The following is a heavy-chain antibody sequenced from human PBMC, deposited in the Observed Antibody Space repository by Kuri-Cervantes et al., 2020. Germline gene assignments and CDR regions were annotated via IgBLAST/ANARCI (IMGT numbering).Heavy chain of an antibody. Sequence: TLSCAFYGGSFSGYYWSWIRQPPGKGLEWIGEINHSGSTNYNPSPKSRVTISVDTSKNQFSLKLSSVTVADTAVYYCASSAYYDFWSGYYTRDAFDIWGQGTMVTVSS. CDR1: GGSFSGYY. D-gene: IGHD3-3*01. V-gene: IGHV4-34*01. CDR3: ASSAYYDFWSGYYTRDAFDI. J-gene: IGHJ3*02. CDR2: INHSGST.